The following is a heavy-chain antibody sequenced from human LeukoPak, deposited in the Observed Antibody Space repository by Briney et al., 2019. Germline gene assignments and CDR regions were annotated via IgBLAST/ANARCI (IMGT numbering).Heavy chain of an antibody. CDR3: ARESSHCSSTSCFLFDP. CDR2: MYIGGRT. V-gene: IGHV4-4*07. D-gene: IGHD2-2*01. J-gene: IGHJ5*02. CDR1: GGSISNYY. Sequence: SETLSLTCTVSGGSISNYYWTWIRQPAGKGLEWIGRMYIGGRTNYNPSLKSRVTMSEDTSKNQFSLKLSSVTAADTAMYFCARESSHCSSTSCFLFDPWGQGTLVTVSS.